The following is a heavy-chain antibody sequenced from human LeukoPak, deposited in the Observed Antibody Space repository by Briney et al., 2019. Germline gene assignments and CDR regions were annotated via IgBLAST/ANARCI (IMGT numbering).Heavy chain of an antibody. CDR3: ARKAVTTADY. J-gene: IGHJ4*02. D-gene: IGHD4-17*01. CDR2: INPGGGNT. CDR1: GYTFTIYY. V-gene: IGHV1-46*01. Sequence: ASVTVSCTASGYTFTIYYMHWVRQAPGQGLEWLGIINPGGGNTNYAQKFQGRITMTRDTSTSTVYMELSSLRSEDTAVYYCARKAVTTADYWGQGTLVTVSS.